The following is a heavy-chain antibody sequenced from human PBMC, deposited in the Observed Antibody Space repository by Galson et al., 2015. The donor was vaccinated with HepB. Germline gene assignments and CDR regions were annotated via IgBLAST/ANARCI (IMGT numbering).Heavy chain of an antibody. V-gene: IGHV3-48*02. Sequence: SLRLSCAASRFPLSNYNMNWVRQAPGKGLEWVSYISISSGTIYYADSVKGRFTISRDNAKNSLSLQMNSLRDEDTAVYYCVGQKPYYFDYWGHGTLVTVSS. CDR2: ISISSGTI. J-gene: IGHJ4*01. CDR1: RFPLSNYN. CDR3: VGQKPYYFDY.